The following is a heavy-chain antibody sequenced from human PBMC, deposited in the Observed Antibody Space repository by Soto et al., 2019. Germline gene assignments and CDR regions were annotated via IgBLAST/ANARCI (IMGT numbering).Heavy chain of an antibody. CDR1: GATFSTYG. V-gene: IGHV1-69*06. J-gene: IGHJ6*02. CDR2: IRPMFRKT. D-gene: IGHD1-1*01. Sequence: QVRLAQSGAEVKSPGASVRVSCKASGATFSTYGITWVRQAHRQGLEWVGAIRPMFRKTNYAHKFQGRVTIIADKSPDTCYLDLSRLRSDDTAIYFCARVVPLGSNYGMDVWGQGTTVVVSS. CDR3: ARVVPLGSNYGMDV.